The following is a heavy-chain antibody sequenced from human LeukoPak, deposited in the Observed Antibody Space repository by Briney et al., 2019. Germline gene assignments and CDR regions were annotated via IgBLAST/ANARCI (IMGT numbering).Heavy chain of an antibody. J-gene: IGHJ4*02. CDR2: ISAYNGNT. Sequence: ASVKVSFKSSGYTFAIYGVTWVRQAPGQGLEWMGWISAYNGNTNYAQKLQGRVTMTTDTSTSTAYMELRSLRSDDAAVYYCARQVDSTMALPDYWGQGTLVTVSS. CDR1: GYTFAIYG. D-gene: IGHD3-10*01. V-gene: IGHV1-18*01. CDR3: ARQVDSTMALPDY.